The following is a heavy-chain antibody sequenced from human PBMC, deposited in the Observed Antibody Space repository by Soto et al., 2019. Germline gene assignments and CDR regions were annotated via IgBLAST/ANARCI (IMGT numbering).Heavy chain of an antibody. D-gene: IGHD1-1*01. CDR2: IKTDGSFT. CDR3: ARDNNWSLDY. CDR1: GFTFSQHW. Sequence: EVQLVESGGGLVQSGGPLSLSCAASGFTFSQHWMHWVRQAPGKGLVWVSHIKTDGSFTRDADSVKGRFTISRDNARNTLYLQMNSLRAEDTAVYYCARDNNWSLDYWGQGTLVTVSS. V-gene: IGHV3-74*01. J-gene: IGHJ4*02.